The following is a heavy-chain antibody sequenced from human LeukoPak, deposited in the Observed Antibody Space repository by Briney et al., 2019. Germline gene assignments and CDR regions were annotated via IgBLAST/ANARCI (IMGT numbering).Heavy chain of an antibody. J-gene: IGHJ5*02. CDR3: AKGYWSGYSFDNWFDP. CDR1: GFTFSNYG. CDR2: IRYDGSNK. Sequence: GGSLRLSCAASGFTFSNYGMHWVRQAPGMGLEWVAFIRYDGSNKYYADSVKGRFTISRDNSKNTLYLQMNSLRAEDTAVYYCAKGYWSGYSFDNWFDPWGQGTLVTVSS. V-gene: IGHV3-30*02. D-gene: IGHD3-3*01.